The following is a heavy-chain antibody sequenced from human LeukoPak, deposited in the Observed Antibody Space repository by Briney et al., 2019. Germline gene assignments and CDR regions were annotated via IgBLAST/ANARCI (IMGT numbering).Heavy chain of an antibody. J-gene: IGHJ6*02. CDR2: INPNSGGT. CDR3: ARDYGVTMIVVVKGYYYYGMDV. CDR1: GYTFTGYY. Sequence: ASVKVSCKASGYTFTGYYMHWVRQAPGQGLEWMGWINPNSGGTNYAQKFQGRVTMTRDTSISTAYMELSRLRSDDTAVYYCARDYGVTMIVVVKGYYYYGMDVWGQGTTVTVSS. V-gene: IGHV1-2*02. D-gene: IGHD3-22*01.